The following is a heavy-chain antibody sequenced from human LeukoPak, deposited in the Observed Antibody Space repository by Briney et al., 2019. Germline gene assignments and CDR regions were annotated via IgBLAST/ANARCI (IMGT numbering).Heavy chain of an antibody. CDR2: IYDSGSP. CDR1: GGSISTYY. J-gene: IGHJ4*02. D-gene: IGHD6-19*01. V-gene: IGHV4-59*01. CDR3: ARDGYSSGWYDY. Sequence: SETLSLTCIVSGGSISTYYWVWLRQPPGKGLEWIGHIYDSGSPTYKSSLKSRVTISVDTSKSQFSLRLTSVTAADTAVYYCARDGYSSGWYDYWGQGTLVTVSS.